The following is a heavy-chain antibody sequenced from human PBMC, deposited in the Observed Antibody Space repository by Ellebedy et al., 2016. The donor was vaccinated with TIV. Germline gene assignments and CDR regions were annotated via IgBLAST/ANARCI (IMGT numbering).Heavy chain of an antibody. D-gene: IGHD3-10*01. CDR1: GFSLRICS. CDR2: ISSNGPYT. Sequence: PGGSLRLSCAASGFSLRICSMNWVRQFPGKGLEWVSVISSNGPYTNYRDSVKGRFTLSRDNAQNSLSLQMDSLRAEDTAIYYCVRDRGEGGLPSFFDLWGQGTLVTVSA. CDR3: VRDRGEGGLPSFFDL. V-gene: IGHV3-21*01. J-gene: IGHJ4*02.